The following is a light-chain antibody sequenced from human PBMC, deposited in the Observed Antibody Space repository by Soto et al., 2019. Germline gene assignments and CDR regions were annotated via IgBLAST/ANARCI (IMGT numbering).Light chain of an antibody. Sequence: DIVMTQSPLSLPVTPGEPASISCRSSQSLLHSNGYNYLDWYLQKPGQSPQLLIYLGSNRASGVPARFRRSGSGTDFTLKSSRVKAEYVGVYNCMQPLQSWTLGQGAKV. J-gene: IGKJ1*01. CDR3: MQPLQSWT. V-gene: IGKV2-28*01. CDR1: QSLLHSNGYNY. CDR2: LGS.